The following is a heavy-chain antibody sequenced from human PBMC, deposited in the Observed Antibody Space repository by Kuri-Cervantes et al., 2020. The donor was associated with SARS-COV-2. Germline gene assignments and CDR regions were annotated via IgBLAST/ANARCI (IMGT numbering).Heavy chain of an antibody. Sequence: SETLSLTCAVSGGSISSGGYSWSWIRQPPGKGLEWIGYIYHSGSTNYNPSLKSRVTISVDKSQNQFSLKLSSVTAADTAVYYCARGDIPDYWGQGTLVTVSS. D-gene: IGHD5-12*01. CDR3: ARGDIPDY. V-gene: IGHV4-30-2*01. CDR1: GGSISSGGYS. CDR2: IYHSGST. J-gene: IGHJ4*02.